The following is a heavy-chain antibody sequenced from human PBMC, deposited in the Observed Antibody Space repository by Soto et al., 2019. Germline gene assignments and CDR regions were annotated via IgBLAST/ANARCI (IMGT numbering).Heavy chain of an antibody. CDR2: ISAYNGNT. D-gene: IGHD2-15*01. CDR3: ARVFGHCSGGSCDGYYFDY. V-gene: IGHV1-18*01. CDR1: GYTFTSYG. Sequence: GASVKVSCKASGYTFTSYGISWVRQAPGQGLEWMGWISAYNGNTNYAQKLQGRVTMTTDTSTSTAYMELRSLRSDDTAVFYFARVFGHCSGGSCDGYYFDYWGQGTLVTVSS. J-gene: IGHJ4*02.